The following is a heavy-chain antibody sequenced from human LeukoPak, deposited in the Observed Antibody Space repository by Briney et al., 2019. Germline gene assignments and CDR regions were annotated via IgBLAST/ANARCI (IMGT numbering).Heavy chain of an antibody. Sequence: PSETLSLTCTVSGGSISSYYWSWIRQPPGKGLEWIGYIYYSGSTNYNPSLKSRVTISVDTSKNQFSLKLSSVTAADTAVYYCARVKGYCSSTSCYSGLYYYYYGMDVWGQGTTVTVSS. V-gene: IGHV4-59*01. J-gene: IGHJ6*02. CDR2: IYYSGST. CDR3: ARVKGYCSSTSCYSGLYYYYYGMDV. D-gene: IGHD2-2*01. CDR1: GGSISSYY.